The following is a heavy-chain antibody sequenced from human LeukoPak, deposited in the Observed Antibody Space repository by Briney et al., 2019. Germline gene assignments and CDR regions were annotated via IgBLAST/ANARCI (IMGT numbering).Heavy chain of an antibody. CDR1: GFTASSNY. D-gene: IGHD3-9*01. CDR3: ATVGYYDILTGYYSPIDY. Sequence: PGGSLRLSCAASGFTASSNYMSWVRQAPGKGLEWVSVIYSGGSTYYADSVKGRFTISRDNSNNTLYLQMNSLRAEDTAVYYCATVGYYDILTGYYSPIDYWGQGTLVTVSS. J-gene: IGHJ4*02. CDR2: IYSGGST. V-gene: IGHV3-53*01.